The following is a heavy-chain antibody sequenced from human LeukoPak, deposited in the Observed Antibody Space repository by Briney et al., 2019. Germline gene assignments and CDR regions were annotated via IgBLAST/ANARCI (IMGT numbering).Heavy chain of an antibody. D-gene: IGHD6-13*01. Sequence: GGSLRLSCVASGFPFDDYGMFWVRQSLGKGLEWVSSISSSSSYIYYADSVKGRFTISRDNAKNSLYLQMNSLRAEDTAVYYCARDERMYSSSPPYYFDYWGQGTLVTVSS. J-gene: IGHJ4*02. V-gene: IGHV3-21*01. CDR1: GFPFDDYG. CDR2: ISSSSSYI. CDR3: ARDERMYSSSPPYYFDY.